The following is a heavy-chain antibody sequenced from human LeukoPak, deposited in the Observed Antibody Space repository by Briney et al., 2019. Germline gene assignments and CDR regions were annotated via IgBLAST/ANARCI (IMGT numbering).Heavy chain of an antibody. CDR2: IKQDGSEK. Sequence: GGSLRLSCAASGFTFSSYWMSWVRQAPGKGLEWVANIKQDGSEKYYVDSVKGRFTISRDNAKNTLDLQMNSLRSDDTAVYYCARGSVAADMSRDYYYYMDVWGKGTTVTVSS. CDR3: ARGSVAADMSRDYYYYMDV. V-gene: IGHV3-7*01. J-gene: IGHJ6*03. CDR1: GFTFSSYW. D-gene: IGHD6-25*01.